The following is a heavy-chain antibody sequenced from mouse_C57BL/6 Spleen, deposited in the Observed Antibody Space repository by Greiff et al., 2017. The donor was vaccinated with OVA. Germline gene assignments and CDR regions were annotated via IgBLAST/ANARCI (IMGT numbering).Heavy chain of an antibody. Sequence: VKVVESGPGLVAPSQSLSITCTVSGFSLTSYGVSWVSQPPGKGLEWLGVIWGDGSSNYHSALISRLSISKENSKSQVFLKLNLLQTDDTATYYCAEPVTTVVAWYFDVWGTGTTVTVSS. CDR2: IWGDGSS. D-gene: IGHD1-1*01. V-gene: IGHV2-3*01. CDR1: GFSLTSYG. J-gene: IGHJ1*03. CDR3: AEPVTTVVAWYFDV.